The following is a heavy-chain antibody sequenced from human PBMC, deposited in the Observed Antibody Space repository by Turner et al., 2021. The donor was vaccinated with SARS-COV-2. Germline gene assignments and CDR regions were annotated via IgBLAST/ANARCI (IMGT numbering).Heavy chain of an antibody. CDR3: AREGSTYGSDYYYYYGMDV. Sequence: QVQLVQSGAEVKKPGASVKVSCKASGYTFTGYYMHWVRQAPGQGLEWMGWINTISGGTNYAQKFQGRVTMTRDTSISTAYMDLSRLRSDDTAVYFCAREGSTYGSDYYYYYGMDVWGQGTTVTVSS. CDR1: GYTFTGYY. CDR2: INTISGGT. V-gene: IGHV1-2*02. J-gene: IGHJ6*02. D-gene: IGHD5-18*01.